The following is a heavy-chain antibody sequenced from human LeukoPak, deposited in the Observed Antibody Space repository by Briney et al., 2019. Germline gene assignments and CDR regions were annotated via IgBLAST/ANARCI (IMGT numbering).Heavy chain of an antibody. D-gene: IGHD3-10*01. Sequence: GASVKVSCKASGFTFTSSAVQWVRQARGQRLEWIGWIVVGSGNTNYAQKFQERVTITRDMSTSTAYMELSSLRSEDTAVYYCAAVPRGGVIIKVPLLDYWGQGTLVTVSS. V-gene: IGHV1-58*01. CDR3: AAVPRGGVIIKVPLLDY. CDR1: GFTFTSSA. J-gene: IGHJ4*02. CDR2: IVVGSGNT.